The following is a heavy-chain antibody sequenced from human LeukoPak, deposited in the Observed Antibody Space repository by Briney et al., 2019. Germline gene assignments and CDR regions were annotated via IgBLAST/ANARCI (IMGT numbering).Heavy chain of an antibody. CDR1: GYTLTSYG. D-gene: IGHD5-24*01. CDR2: ILAYIGNT. V-gene: IGHV1-18*01. Sequence: ASVKDSCMPSGYTLTSYGICWVRPALGQGLEWMGWILAYIGNTNYAQKLQGRVIITTDTSTSTAYMELRSLRSDDTAVYYCARETRADDTIYDYWGQGTLVTVSS. J-gene: IGHJ4*02. CDR3: ARETRADDTIYDY.